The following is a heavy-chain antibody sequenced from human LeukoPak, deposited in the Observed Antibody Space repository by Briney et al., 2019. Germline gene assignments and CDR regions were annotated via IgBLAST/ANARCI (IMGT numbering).Heavy chain of an antibody. CDR3: ARVYYDFPWFDP. CDR2: IYHSGST. Sequence: SQTLSLTCAVSGGSISSGGYSWSWIRQPPGTGLEWIGYIYHSGSTYYNPSLKSRVTISVDRSKNHFSLKLSSVTAADTAVYYCARVYYDFPWFDPWGQGTLVTVSS. J-gene: IGHJ5*02. D-gene: IGHD3-3*01. CDR1: GGSISSGGYS. V-gene: IGHV4-30-2*01.